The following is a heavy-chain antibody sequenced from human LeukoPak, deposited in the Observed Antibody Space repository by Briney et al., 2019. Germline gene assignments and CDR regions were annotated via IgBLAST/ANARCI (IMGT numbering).Heavy chain of an antibody. Sequence: SETLSLTCTVSGGSISSYYWSWIRQPAGKGLEWIGRIYTSGSTNYNPSLKSRVTMSVDTSKNQFSLKPSSVTAADTAVYYCARDNPYYYDSSGYYVFAFDIWGQGTMVTVSS. CDR1: GGSISSYY. D-gene: IGHD3-22*01. CDR2: IYTSGST. V-gene: IGHV4-4*07. J-gene: IGHJ3*02. CDR3: ARDNPYYYDSSGYYVFAFDI.